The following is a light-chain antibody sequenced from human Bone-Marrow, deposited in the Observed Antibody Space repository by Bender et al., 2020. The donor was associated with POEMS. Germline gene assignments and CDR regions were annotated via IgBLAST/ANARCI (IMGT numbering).Light chain of an antibody. CDR2: DVN. Sequence: QSALTQPASVSGSPGQSITISCTGTSSDITGHKYVSWYQQHPGKAPKLMIYDVNRRPAGVSNRFSGSTSGNTASLTISGLQGEDEAVYYCCSYVGVPWVFGGGTRLSVL. V-gene: IGLV2-14*03. CDR3: CSYVGVPWV. CDR1: SSDITGHKY. J-gene: IGLJ3*02.